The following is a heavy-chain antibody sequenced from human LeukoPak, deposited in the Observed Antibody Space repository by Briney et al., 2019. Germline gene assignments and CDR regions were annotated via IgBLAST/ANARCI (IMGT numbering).Heavy chain of an antibody. V-gene: IGHV1-2*02. CDR1: GGTFSSYA. CDR3: ARDWEYSSGWCDY. CDR2: INPNSGGT. J-gene: IGHJ4*02. Sequence: GASVKVSCKASGGTFSSYAISWVRQAPGQGLEWMGWINPNSGGTNYAQKFQGRVTMTRDTSISTAYMELSRLRSDDTAVYYCARDWEYSSGWCDYWGQGTLVTVSS. D-gene: IGHD6-19*01.